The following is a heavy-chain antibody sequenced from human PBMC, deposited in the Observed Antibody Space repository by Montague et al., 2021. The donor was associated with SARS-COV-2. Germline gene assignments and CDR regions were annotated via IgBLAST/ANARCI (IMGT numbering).Heavy chain of an antibody. CDR3: AKGGLGAAAGSFFHYGLDV. J-gene: IGHJ6*02. CDR2: IGGSGGGP. CDR1: GFTFSNFA. V-gene: IGHV3-23*01. D-gene: IGHD6-13*01. Sequence: SLRLSCAASGFTFSNFAMTWVRQAPGKGLEWVSAIGGSGGGPYYADSVKGRFTMSRDNFKDTLFLQMNSLRAEDTAVYYCAKGGLGAAAGSFFHYGLDVWGQGTTVTVSS.